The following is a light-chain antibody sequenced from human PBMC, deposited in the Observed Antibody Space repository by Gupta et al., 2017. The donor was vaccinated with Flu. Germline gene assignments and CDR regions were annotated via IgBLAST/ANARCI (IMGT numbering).Light chain of an antibody. Sequence: ATLSCRTSQSVSSNYLAWYQQKPGQAPRLLIYGAYHRAAGIPDRFSGSGSGTDFILTISRLEPEDLAVYYCQQYVTSPPGVTFGPGPKVD. V-gene: IGKV3-20*01. CDR1: QSVSSNY. CDR2: GAY. CDR3: QQYVTSPPGVT. J-gene: IGKJ3*01.